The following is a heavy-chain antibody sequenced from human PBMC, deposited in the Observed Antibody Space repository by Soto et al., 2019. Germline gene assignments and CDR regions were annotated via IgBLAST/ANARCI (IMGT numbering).Heavy chain of an antibody. J-gene: IGHJ4*02. Sequence: SETLSLTCTVSGGSISSSSYYWGWIRQPPGKGLEWIGSIYYSGSTYYNPSLKSRVTISVDTSKNQFSLKLSSVTAADTAVYYCARRRGTSCYDYWGQRTLVTVSS. CDR3: ARRRGTSCYDY. CDR1: GGSISSSSYY. V-gene: IGHV4-39*01. CDR2: IYYSGST. D-gene: IGHD2-2*01.